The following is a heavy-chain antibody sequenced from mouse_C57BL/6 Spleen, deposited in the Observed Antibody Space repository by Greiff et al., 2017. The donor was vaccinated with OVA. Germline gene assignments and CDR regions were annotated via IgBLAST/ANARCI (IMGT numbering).Heavy chain of an antibody. Sequence: VMLVESGEGLVKPGGSLKLSCAASGFTFSSYAMSWVRQTPEKRLEWVAYISSGGDYIYYADTVKGRFTISRDNARNTLYLQMSSLKSEDTAMYYCTRDPLYYEVAYWGQGTLVTVSA. CDR3: TRDPLYYEVAY. CDR2: ISSGGDYI. CDR1: GFTFSSYA. J-gene: IGHJ3*01. V-gene: IGHV5S21*01. D-gene: IGHD1-1*01.